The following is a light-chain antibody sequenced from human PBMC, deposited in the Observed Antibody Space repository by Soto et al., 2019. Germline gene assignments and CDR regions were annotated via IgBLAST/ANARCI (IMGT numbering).Light chain of an antibody. CDR1: QSVFYSSNNKNY. CDR2: WAS. Sequence: DIVMTQSPDSLAVSLGERATINCKSSQSVFYSSNNKNYLAWYQQKAGQPPKLLFYWASTRESGVPDRFSGSGSGAAFTLTITNLQAEDMAVYYCQQYYAIPHTFGQGTKLEIK. J-gene: IGKJ2*01. V-gene: IGKV4-1*01. CDR3: QQYYAIPHT.